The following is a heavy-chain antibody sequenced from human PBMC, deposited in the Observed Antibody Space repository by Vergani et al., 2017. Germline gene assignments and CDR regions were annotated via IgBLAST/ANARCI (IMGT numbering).Heavy chain of an antibody. D-gene: IGHD6-13*01. Sequence: EVQLLESGGGLVQPGGSLRLSCKGSGYSFTSYWISWVRQMPGKGLEWMGRIDPSDSYTNYSPSFQGHVTISADKSISTAYLQWSSLKASDTAMYYCARHPSLAAAGRAMYYWGQGTLVTVSS. CDR3: ARHPSLAAAGRAMYY. CDR1: GYSFTSYW. CDR2: IDPSDSYT. J-gene: IGHJ4*02. V-gene: IGHV5-10-1*01.